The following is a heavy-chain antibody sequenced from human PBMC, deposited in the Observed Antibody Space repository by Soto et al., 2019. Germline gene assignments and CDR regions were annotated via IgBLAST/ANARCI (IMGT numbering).Heavy chain of an antibody. V-gene: IGHV1-18*01. D-gene: IGHD2-15*01. Sequence: ASVKVSCKASGYTFTSYGISWVRQAPGQGLEWMGWISAYNGNTNYAQKLQGRVTMTTDTSTSTAYMELRSLRSDDTALYYCARIPYCSGGSCSYYYDYWSQGTLVTVSS. CDR3: ARIPYCSGGSCSYYYDY. CDR2: ISAYNGNT. J-gene: IGHJ4*02. CDR1: GYTFTSYG.